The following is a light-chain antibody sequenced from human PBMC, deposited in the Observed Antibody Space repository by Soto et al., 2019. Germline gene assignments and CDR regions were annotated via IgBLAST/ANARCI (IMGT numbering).Light chain of an antibody. CDR3: QQYYSTPQT. Sequence: DIVMTQSPDSLAVSLGERATINCKSSQSVLYSPNNKNYLAWYQQKPGQPPKLLIYWASTRESGVPARFSGSGSGTDFTLTISSLQAEDVAVYYCQQYYSTPQTFGGGTKVEIK. CDR2: WAS. V-gene: IGKV4-1*01. J-gene: IGKJ4*01. CDR1: QSVLYSPNNKNY.